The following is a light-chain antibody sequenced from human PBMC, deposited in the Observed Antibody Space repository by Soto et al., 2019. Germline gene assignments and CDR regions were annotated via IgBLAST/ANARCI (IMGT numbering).Light chain of an antibody. Sequence: EVVVTQSPATLSVSPGERATLSCWASQSVGSNFAWYQQKPGQAPRLLIFDASTRATGIPARFSGSGSGTEFTLTISSLQSEDFAVYYCQQANDWPPTFGQGTRV. V-gene: IGKV3-15*01. CDR1: QSVGSN. J-gene: IGKJ1*01. CDR3: QQANDWPPT. CDR2: DAS.